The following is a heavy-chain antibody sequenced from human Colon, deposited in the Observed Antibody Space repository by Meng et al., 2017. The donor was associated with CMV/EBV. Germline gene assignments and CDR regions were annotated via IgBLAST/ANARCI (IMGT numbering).Heavy chain of an antibody. CDR2: FDAEHGET. V-gene: IGHV1-24*01. J-gene: IGHJ4*02. D-gene: IGHD3-10*01. CDR1: GYTLTELS. Sequence: ASVKVSCKVSGYTLTELSMHWVRQAPGKGLEWMGGFDAEHGETFYAQKFQGRVTMTEDGSTDTAYMELSSLRSEDTAVYYCATPLWSYNDFWGQGTLVTVSS. CDR3: ATPLWSYNDF.